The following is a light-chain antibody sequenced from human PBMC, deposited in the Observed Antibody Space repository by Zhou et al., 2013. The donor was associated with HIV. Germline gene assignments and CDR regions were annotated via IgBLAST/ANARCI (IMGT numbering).Light chain of an antibody. J-gene: IGKJ5*01. V-gene: IGKV1-5*03. Sequence: DIQMTQSPSTLSASVGDRVTITCRASQSITSWLAWYQQKPGKAPKLLIYQASNLDSGVSSRFSGSGSGTEFTLTISSLQPEDFATYYCQQLNSYPITFGQGTRLEIK. CDR3: QQLNSYPIT. CDR2: QAS. CDR1: QSITSW.